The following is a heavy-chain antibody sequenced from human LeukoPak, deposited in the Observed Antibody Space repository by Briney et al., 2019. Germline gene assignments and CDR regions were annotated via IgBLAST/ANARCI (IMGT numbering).Heavy chain of an antibody. CDR1: GGSISSGDYY. D-gene: IGHD2-15*01. Sequence: SETLSLTWTVSGGSISSGDYYWSWIRQPPRKGLEWIGYIYYSGSTYYNPSLKSRVTISVDTSKNQFSLKLSSVTAADTAVYHCARGSGGSFPSWFDPWGQGTLVTVSS. V-gene: IGHV4-30-4*01. J-gene: IGHJ5*02. CDR2: IYYSGST. CDR3: ARGSGGSFPSWFDP.